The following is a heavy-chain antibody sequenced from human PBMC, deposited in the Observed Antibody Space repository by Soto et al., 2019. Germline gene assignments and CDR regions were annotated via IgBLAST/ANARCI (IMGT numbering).Heavy chain of an antibody. V-gene: IGHV1-69*01. CDR1: GGTFSSYA. D-gene: IGHD2-2*01. CDR3: AREEIVVVPAATPKHYYYYYGMYV. CDR2: IIPIFGTA. Sequence: QVQLVQSGAEVKKPGSSVKVSCKASGGTFSSYAISWVRQAPGQGLEWMGGIIPIFGTANYAQKFQGRVTITADESTSTAYMELSSLRSEDTAVYYCAREEIVVVPAATPKHYYYYYGMYVWGQGTTVTVSS. J-gene: IGHJ6*02.